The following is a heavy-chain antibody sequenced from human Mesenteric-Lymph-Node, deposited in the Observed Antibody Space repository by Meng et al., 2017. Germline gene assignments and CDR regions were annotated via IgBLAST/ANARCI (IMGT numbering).Heavy chain of an antibody. CDR1: GYTFTSYD. V-gene: IGHV1-8*03. Sequence: ASVLVSCKASGYTFTSYDINWVRQSTGQGREWMGWMNPNSGNTGYAQKFQGRVTITRNTSISTAYMELSSLRSEDTAGDYCAREGGRRYYDSSGYYKYWAQGTLDKVTS. D-gene: IGHD3-22*01. CDR3: AREGGRRYYDSSGYYKY. CDR2: MNPNSGNT. J-gene: IGHJ4*02.